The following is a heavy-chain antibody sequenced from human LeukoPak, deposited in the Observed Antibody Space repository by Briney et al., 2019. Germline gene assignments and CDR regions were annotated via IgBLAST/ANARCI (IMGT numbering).Heavy chain of an antibody. Sequence: SGPTLIHPTPPLTLTCTFSGFSLRTSGVGVGWIRQPPGRALEWLALIYWNDDKRYTPSLKSRLTITKDTSKNQVVLTMTNMDPVDTATYYCAHTRITMVRGVVFDYWGQGTLVTVSS. CDR2: IYWNDDK. D-gene: IGHD3-10*01. J-gene: IGHJ4*02. V-gene: IGHV2-5*01. CDR3: AHTRITMVRGVVFDY. CDR1: GFSLRTSGVG.